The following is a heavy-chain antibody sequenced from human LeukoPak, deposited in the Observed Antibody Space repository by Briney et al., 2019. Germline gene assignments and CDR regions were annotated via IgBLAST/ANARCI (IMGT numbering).Heavy chain of an antibody. V-gene: IGHV4-59*01. CDR3: ARAVMAGKNFFDY. CDR1: GGSNSSYY. D-gene: IGHD6-19*01. Sequence: PSETLSLTCTVSGGSNSSYYWSWIRQPPGKGLEWIGYFYYSGSSNNNPSLKSRVTISLDTSKNQFSLKLNSVTAADTAVYYCARAVMAGKNFFDYWGQGTLVTVSS. J-gene: IGHJ4*02. CDR2: FYYSGSS.